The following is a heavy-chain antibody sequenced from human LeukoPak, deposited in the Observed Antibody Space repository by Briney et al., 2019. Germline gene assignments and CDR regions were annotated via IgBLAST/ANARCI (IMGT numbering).Heavy chain of an antibody. CDR2: IYTSGST. V-gene: IGHV4-4*07. CDR3: ARESQYYDFWSGYYTGDAFDI. CDR1: GGSISSYY. J-gene: IGHJ3*02. D-gene: IGHD3-3*01. Sequence: SETLSLTCTVSGGSISSYYWSWIRQPAGKGLKWIGRIYTSGSTNYNPSLKSRVTMSVDTSKNQFSLKLSSVTAADTAVYYCARESQYYDFWSGYYTGDAFDIWGQGTMVTVSS.